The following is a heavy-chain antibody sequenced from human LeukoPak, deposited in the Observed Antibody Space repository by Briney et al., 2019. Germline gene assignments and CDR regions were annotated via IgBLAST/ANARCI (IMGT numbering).Heavy chain of an antibody. J-gene: IGHJ3*02. CDR2: ISWNSGRI. CDR1: GFTFDDYA. V-gene: IGHV3-9*03. Sequence: AGGSLRLSCAASGFTFDDYAMNWVRQAPGKGLEWVSGISWNSGRIEYADSVKGRFTISRDNAKNSLYLQMNSLRAEDMALYYCAKGSTMIVVVDHAFDIWDQGTMVTVSS. D-gene: IGHD3-22*01. CDR3: AKGSTMIVVVDHAFDI.